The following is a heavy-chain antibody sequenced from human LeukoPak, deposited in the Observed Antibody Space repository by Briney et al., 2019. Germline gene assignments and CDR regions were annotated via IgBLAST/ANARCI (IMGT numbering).Heavy chain of an antibody. CDR3: AREARSSSWHDFDY. Sequence: ASVKVSCKASGYTFTSYDINWVRQATGRGLEWMGWMNPNSGNTGYAQKFQGRVTMTRNTSISTAYMELSSLRSEDTAVYYCAREARSSSWHDFDYWGQGTLVTVSS. J-gene: IGHJ4*02. D-gene: IGHD6-13*01. CDR2: MNPNSGNT. CDR1: GYTFTSYD. V-gene: IGHV1-8*01.